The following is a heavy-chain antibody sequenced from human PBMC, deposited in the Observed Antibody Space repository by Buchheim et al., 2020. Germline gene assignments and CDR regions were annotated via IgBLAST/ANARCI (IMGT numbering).Heavy chain of an antibody. J-gene: IGHJ6*02. Sequence: QTLLVQSGAEVKKPGASVKVSCKASGYSFTSYGLSWVRQAPGQGLEWMGWISGYNGNTIFAQKVQGRVTMTTDTSTSNAYMELRSLRSDDTAVYYCARVMEGAGTYYNGFYGMDVWGQGTT. CDR3: ARVMEGAGTYYNGFYGMDV. CDR1: GYSFTSYG. CDR2: ISGYNGNT. D-gene: IGHD3-10*01. V-gene: IGHV1-18*01.